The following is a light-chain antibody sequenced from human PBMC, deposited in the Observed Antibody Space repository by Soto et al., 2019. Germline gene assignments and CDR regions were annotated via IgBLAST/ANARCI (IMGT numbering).Light chain of an antibody. Sequence: DIQMTQSPSSLSASVGDRVTITCRASQSISSYLNWYQQKPGKAPKLLIYAASSLQSGVPPRFSGSGSGTDFTLTISSLQPEDVATYYCQQSYRTPQTFGQGPKVDIK. CDR2: AAS. CDR1: QSISSY. J-gene: IGKJ1*01. V-gene: IGKV1-39*01. CDR3: QQSYRTPQT.